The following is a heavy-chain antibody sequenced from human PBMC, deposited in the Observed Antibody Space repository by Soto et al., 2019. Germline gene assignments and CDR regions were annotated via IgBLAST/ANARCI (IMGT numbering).Heavy chain of an antibody. V-gene: IGHV3-11*01. Sequence: QVQLVESGGGLVKPGGSLRLSCAASGFSFSIYYMTWIRQVPGRGLECISYINNRGDAIYYADSVKGRFTISRDDAKSSLFLQMDPLRAEPTAVYYCARDRAGARTFPHNTFDLWGQGKRVTVAS. CDR2: INNRGDAI. D-gene: IGHD6-19*01. CDR3: ARDRAGARTFPHNTFDL. CDR1: GFSFSIYY. J-gene: IGHJ3*01.